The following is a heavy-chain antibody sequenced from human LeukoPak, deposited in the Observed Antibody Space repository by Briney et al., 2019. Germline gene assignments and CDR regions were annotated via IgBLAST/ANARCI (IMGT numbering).Heavy chain of an antibody. CDR2: ISYTGST. CDR1: GGSVNSVSFY. Sequence: PSETLSLTCTVSGGSVNSVSFYWSWIRQPPGKALEWIGYISYTGSTNYSPSLKSRVTMSVDTSKNQFSLRLSSVTAADTAVYYCTTYLGFCTNGVCYDYFDYWGQGTLVTVSS. J-gene: IGHJ4*02. D-gene: IGHD2-8*01. CDR3: TTYLGFCTNGVCYDYFDY. V-gene: IGHV4-61*01.